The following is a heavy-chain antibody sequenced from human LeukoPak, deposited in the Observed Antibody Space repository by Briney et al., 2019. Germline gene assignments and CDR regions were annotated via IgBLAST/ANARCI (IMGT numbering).Heavy chain of an antibody. CDR2: IYPGDSDT. V-gene: IGHV5-51*01. J-gene: IGHJ6*02. CDR3: ASSARPDPYYYYGMDV. D-gene: IGHD6-6*01. Sequence: GESLRISCKGSGYSFTSYWIGWVRQMPGKGLEWMGMIYPGDSDTRYSPSFQGQVTISADKSISTAYLQWSSLKASDTAMYYCASSARPDPYYYYGMDVWGQGTAVTVSS. CDR1: GYSFTSYW.